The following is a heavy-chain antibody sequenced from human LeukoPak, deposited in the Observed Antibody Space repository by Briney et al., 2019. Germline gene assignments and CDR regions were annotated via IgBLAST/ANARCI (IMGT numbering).Heavy chain of an antibody. CDR3: AIAVAGNYFDY. D-gene: IGHD6-19*01. CDR1: GYTFTSYG. J-gene: IGHJ4*02. CDR2: ISAYNGNT. V-gene: IGHV1-18*01. Sequence: ASVKVSCKASGYTFTSYGISWVRQAPGQGLEWMGWISAYNGNTNYAQKFQGRVTMTRDTSISTAYMELSRLRSDDTAVYYCAIAVAGNYFDYWGQGTLVTVSS.